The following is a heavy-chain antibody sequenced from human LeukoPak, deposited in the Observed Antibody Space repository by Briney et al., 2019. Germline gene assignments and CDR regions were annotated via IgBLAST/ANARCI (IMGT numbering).Heavy chain of an antibody. D-gene: IGHD1-26*01. CDR3: ARALGPWVSLL. CDR2: IYYSGST. CDR1: GGSISSYY. V-gene: IGHV4-59*01. Sequence: SETLSLTCTVSGGSISSYYWSWIRQPPGKGLEWIGYIYYSGSTNYNPSLKSRVTISVDTSKNQFPLKLSSVTAADAAVYYRARALGPWVSLLWGQGTLVTVSS. J-gene: IGHJ4*02.